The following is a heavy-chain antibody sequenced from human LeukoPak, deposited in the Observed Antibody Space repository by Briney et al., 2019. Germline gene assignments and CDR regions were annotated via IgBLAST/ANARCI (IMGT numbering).Heavy chain of an antibody. J-gene: IGHJ4*02. D-gene: IGHD2-15*01. CDR3: ATSTYCSGGSCYSRTFQY. CDR1: GFTFSSYW. Sequence: GGSLRLSCAASGFTFSSYWMHWVRQAPGKGLVWVSRISSDGSSTTYADSVKGRFTISRDNAKNTLYLQMNSLRAEDTAVYYCATSTYCSGGSCYSRTFQYWGQGTLVTVSS. CDR2: ISSDGSST. V-gene: IGHV3-74*01.